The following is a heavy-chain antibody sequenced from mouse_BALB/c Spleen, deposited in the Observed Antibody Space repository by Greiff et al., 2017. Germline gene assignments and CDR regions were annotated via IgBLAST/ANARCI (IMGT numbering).Heavy chain of an antibody. D-gene: IGHD3-1*01. V-gene: IGHV14-1*02. J-gene: IGHJ4*01. CDR3: ARGGYGGYYAMDY. CDR2: IDPENGNT. Sequence: VQLKQSGAELVRPGALVKLSCKASGFNIKDYYMHWVKQRPEQGLEWIGWIDPENGNTIYDPKFQGKASITADTSSNTAYLQLSSLTSEDTAVYYCARGGYGGYYAMDYWGQGTSVTVSS. CDR1: GFNIKDYY.